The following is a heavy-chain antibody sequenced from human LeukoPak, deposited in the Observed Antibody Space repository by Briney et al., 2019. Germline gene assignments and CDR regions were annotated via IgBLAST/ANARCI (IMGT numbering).Heavy chain of an antibody. CDR1: GGSISSYY. CDR2: IYYSGST. J-gene: IGHJ5*02. D-gene: IGHD6-13*01. Sequence: PSETLSLTCPVSGGSISSYYWSWIRQPPGKGLEWIGYIYYSGSTNYNPSLKSRVTIAVDTSKNQYSLKLSSVTAADTALYYCARGSSWSHDWFDPWGQGTLVTVSS. V-gene: IGHV4-59*01. CDR3: ARGSSWSHDWFDP.